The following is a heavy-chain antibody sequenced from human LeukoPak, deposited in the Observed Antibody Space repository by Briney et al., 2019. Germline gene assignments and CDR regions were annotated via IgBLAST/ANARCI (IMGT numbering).Heavy chain of an antibody. D-gene: IGHD1-26*01. CDR1: GGSISSYY. Sequence: SATLSLTCTVSGGSISSYYWSWIRQPPGKGLEWIGYIYYSGSTNYNPSLKSRVTISVDTSKNQFSLKLSSVTAADTAVYYCARTYSGSYYAFDIWGQGTMVTVSS. V-gene: IGHV4-59*08. J-gene: IGHJ3*02. CDR3: ARTYSGSYYAFDI. CDR2: IYYSGST.